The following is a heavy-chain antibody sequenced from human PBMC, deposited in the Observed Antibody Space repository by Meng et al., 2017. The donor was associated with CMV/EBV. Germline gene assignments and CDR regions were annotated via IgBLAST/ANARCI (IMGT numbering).Heavy chain of an antibody. V-gene: IGHV1-18*01. Sequence: QVQLVQSGPEVKKPGASVQVSCKDSGYTFNTFGISWVRQAPGQGLEWMGWISGYNGVTNYAPKMQGKVTMTTDPSTSTAYLELRSLRSDDTAVYFCARDASFYYDSTGYHSAYWGQGTLVTVSS. D-gene: IGHD3-22*01. CDR1: GYTFNTFG. CDR2: ISGYNGVT. CDR3: ARDASFYYDSTGYHSAY. J-gene: IGHJ4*02.